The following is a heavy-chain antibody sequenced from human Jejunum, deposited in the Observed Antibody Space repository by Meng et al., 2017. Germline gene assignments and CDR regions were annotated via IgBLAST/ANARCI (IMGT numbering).Heavy chain of an antibody. CDR3: ARGGWDFEY. Sequence: VQPPESGPGLVRLSECMSLTFTVSGVSVTSGHYYWSWVRQPPGQGLEWIGNVFYTGSTNYSPSFKSRVTISVHTSMNQFSLKLNSVTAADTAVYYCARGGWDFEYWGQGILVTVSS. CDR2: VFYTGST. D-gene: IGHD3-16*01. CDR1: GVSVTSGHYY. J-gene: IGHJ4*02. V-gene: IGHV4-61*01.